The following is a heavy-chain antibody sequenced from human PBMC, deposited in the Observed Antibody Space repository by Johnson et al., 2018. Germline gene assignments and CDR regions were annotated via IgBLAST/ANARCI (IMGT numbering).Heavy chain of an antibody. Sequence: QLVESGGGLVQPGGSLRLSCAASGFTFSSYAMSWVRQAPGKGLEWVSSISDSGGSTYYADSVKGRFTISRDKSKNTLYLQMNSLRAEDTAIYYCAKKVATITYGMDVWGQGTTVTVSS. D-gene: IGHD5-24*01. CDR1: GFTFSSYA. V-gene: IGHV3-23*04. CDR2: ISDSGGST. CDR3: AKKVATITYGMDV. J-gene: IGHJ6*02.